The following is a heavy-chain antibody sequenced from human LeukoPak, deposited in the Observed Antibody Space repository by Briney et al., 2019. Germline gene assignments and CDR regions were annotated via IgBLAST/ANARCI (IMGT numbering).Heavy chain of an antibody. CDR3: VKDWRDESNCGGDCLQY. D-gene: IGHD2-21*02. V-gene: IGHV3-23*01. CDR2: ISVSGGGT. CDR1: GLTFSAYS. Sequence: GGSLRLSCVDSGLTFSAYSMTWVRQAPGKGLDWVSSISVSGGGTYYADSVRGRFTISRDNSKNTLYLHMNSLRAEDTAVYYCVKDWRDESNCGGDCLQYWGQGTLVTVSS. J-gene: IGHJ4*02.